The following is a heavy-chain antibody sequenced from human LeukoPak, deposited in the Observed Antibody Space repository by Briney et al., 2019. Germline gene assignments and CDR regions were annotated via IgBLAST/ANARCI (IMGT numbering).Heavy chain of an antibody. Sequence: ASVKVSCKASGGTFSSYAISWVRQAPGQGLEWMGGIIPIFGTANYAQKFQGRVTITTDESTSTAYMELSRLRSDDTAVYYCARVHGTIFGVVIRYLDYWGQGTLVTVSS. J-gene: IGHJ4*02. CDR2: IIPIFGTA. V-gene: IGHV1-69*05. D-gene: IGHD3-3*01. CDR3: ARVHGTIFGVVIRYLDY. CDR1: GGTFSSYA.